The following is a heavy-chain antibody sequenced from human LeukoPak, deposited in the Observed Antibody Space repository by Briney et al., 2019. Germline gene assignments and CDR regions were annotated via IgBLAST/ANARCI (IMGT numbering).Heavy chain of an antibody. CDR3: AREVADYGGYYHYHYMDV. CDR2: IYTSGSN. D-gene: IGHD4-23*01. CDR1: GGSISSYY. V-gene: IGHV4-4*07. J-gene: IGHJ6*03. Sequence: PSETLSLTCTVSGGSISSYYWSWIRQPAGKGLEWIGRIYTSGSNNYNPSLKSRVTMPVDTSKNQFSLKLSSVTAADTAMYYCAREVADYGGYYHYHYMDVWGKGTTVTISS.